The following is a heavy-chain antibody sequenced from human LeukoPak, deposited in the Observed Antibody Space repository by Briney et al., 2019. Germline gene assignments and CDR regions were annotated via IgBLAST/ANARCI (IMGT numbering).Heavy chain of an antibody. Sequence: SETLSLTCAVYGGSFSGYYWSWIRQPPGKGLEWIGYIYYSGSTNYNPSLKSRVTISVDTSKNQFSLKLSSVTAADTAVYYCARDGGSGYDKYYFDYWGQGTLVTVSS. J-gene: IGHJ4*02. D-gene: IGHD5-12*01. V-gene: IGHV4-59*01. CDR3: ARDGGSGYDKYYFDY. CDR1: GGSFSGYY. CDR2: IYYSGST.